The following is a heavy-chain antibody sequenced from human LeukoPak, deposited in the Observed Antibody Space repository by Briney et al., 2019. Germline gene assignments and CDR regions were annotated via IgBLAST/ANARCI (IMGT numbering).Heavy chain of an antibody. V-gene: IGHV3-23*01. CDR3: TKPDCPSTSCYTLDY. J-gene: IGHJ4*02. CDR2: ISGSGDST. CDR1: GFAFNNYT. Sequence: GGSLRLSCVSSGFAFNNYTMRWVRQAPGKGLEWVSGISGSGDSTYYADSVKGRFTISRDNSKNTLNLQMNSLRVEDTAVYYCTKPDCPSTSCYTLDYWGQGILVTVSS. D-gene: IGHD2-2*02.